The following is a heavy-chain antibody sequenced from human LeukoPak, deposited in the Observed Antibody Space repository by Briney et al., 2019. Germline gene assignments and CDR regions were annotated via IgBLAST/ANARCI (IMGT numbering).Heavy chain of an antibody. Sequence: GGSLRLSCAASGFTFSSYWMHWVRQDPGKGLVWVSRINSDGSSTSYADSVKGRFTISRDNAKNTLYLQMNSLRAEDTAVYYCARDPTVLWFGELLPLDYWGQGTLVTVSS. CDR1: GFTFSSYW. V-gene: IGHV3-74*01. D-gene: IGHD3-10*01. J-gene: IGHJ4*02. CDR2: INSDGSST. CDR3: ARDPTVLWFGELLPLDY.